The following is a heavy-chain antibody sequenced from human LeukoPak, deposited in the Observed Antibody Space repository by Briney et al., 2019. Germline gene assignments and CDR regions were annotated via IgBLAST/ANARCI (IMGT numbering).Heavy chain of an antibody. CDR2: IWYDGSNK. V-gene: IGHV3-33*01. CDR3: ARDQTTVSTDLDY. J-gene: IGHJ4*02. Sequence: PGGSLRLSCAASGFTFSSYGTHWVRQAPGKGLEWVAVIWYDGSNKYYADSVKGRFTISRDNSKNTLYLQMNSLRAEDTAVYYCARDQTTVSTDLDYWGQGTLVTVSS. CDR1: GFTFSSYG. D-gene: IGHD4-17*01.